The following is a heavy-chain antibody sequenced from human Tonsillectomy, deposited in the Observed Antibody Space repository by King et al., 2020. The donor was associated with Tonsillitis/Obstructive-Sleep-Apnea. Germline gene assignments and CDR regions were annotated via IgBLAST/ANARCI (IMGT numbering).Heavy chain of an antibody. CDR2: IYWDDDK. V-gene: IGHV2-5*02. Sequence: TLKESGPTLVKPTQTLTLTCTFSGFSLSTTGVGVGWIRQPPGKALEWLALIYWDDDKRYSPSLKSRLTNTKDTSKNQVVLTMTNMDPVDTATYYCAHTPPDGSSTSCYTKNFDYWGQGTLVTVSS. CDR3: AHTPPDGSSTSCYTKNFDY. CDR1: GFSLSTTGVG. D-gene: IGHD2-2*02. J-gene: IGHJ4*02.